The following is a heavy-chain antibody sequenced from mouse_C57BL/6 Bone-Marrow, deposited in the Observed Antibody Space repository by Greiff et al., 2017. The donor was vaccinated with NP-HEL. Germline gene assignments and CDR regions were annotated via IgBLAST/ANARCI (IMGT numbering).Heavy chain of an antibody. CDR3: ARRGPIYYDYDVGYFDV. J-gene: IGHJ1*03. D-gene: IGHD2-4*01. CDR1: GYTFTDYN. V-gene: IGHV1-18*01. Sequence: VHVKQSGPELVKPGASVKIPCKASGYTFTDYNMDWVKQSHGKSLEWIGDINPNNGGTIYNQKFKGKATLTVDKSSSTAYMELRSLTSEDTAVYYCARRGPIYYDYDVGYFDVWGTGTTVTVSS. CDR2: INPNNGGT.